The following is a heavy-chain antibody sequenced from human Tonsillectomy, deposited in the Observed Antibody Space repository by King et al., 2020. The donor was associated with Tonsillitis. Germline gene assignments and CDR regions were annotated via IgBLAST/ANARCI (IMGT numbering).Heavy chain of an antibody. V-gene: IGHV4-59*02. D-gene: IGHD1-26*01. CDR3: ARGRWDFPY. CDR2: IFYIGSSGST. Sequence: VQLQESGPGLVKPSETLSLTCTVSGVSVSGYYWSWIRQPPGKGLEWMGYIFYIGSSGSTNSNPSLKSRVTISVDTSKNQVSLRVTSVTDADTAVYFCARGRWDFPYWGQGILFTVSS. CDR1: GVSVSGYY. J-gene: IGHJ4*02.